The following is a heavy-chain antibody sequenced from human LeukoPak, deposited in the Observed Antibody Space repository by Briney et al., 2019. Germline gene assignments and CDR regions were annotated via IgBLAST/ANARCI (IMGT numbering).Heavy chain of an antibody. D-gene: IGHD6-13*01. V-gene: IGHV3-15*01. CDR1: GFSFRNTW. CDR3: AKVATTRPGYSSSWYFDY. Sequence: GGSLRLSCAASGFSFRNTWMSWVRQSPGRGLEWVGRIKSNTDGGATVYSAPVKGRFTISRDDSKNTLYLQMNSLRAEDTAVYYCAKVATTRPGYSSSWYFDYWGQGTLVTVSS. CDR2: IKSNTDGGAT. J-gene: IGHJ4*02.